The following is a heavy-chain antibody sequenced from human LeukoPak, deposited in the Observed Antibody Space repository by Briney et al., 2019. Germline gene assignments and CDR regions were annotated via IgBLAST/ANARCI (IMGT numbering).Heavy chain of an antibody. CDR2: ISAYNGNT. V-gene: IGHV1-18*01. Sequence: GASVKVSCKATGYTFTNYGISWVRPAPGQGLEWMGWISAYNGNTNYAQKLQGRVTMTTDTSTSTAYMEVRSLRSDDTAVYYCARDWGLFGVVIPHHYWGQGTLVTVSS. CDR1: GYTFTNYG. CDR3: ARDWGLFGVVIPHHY. D-gene: IGHD3-3*01. J-gene: IGHJ4*02.